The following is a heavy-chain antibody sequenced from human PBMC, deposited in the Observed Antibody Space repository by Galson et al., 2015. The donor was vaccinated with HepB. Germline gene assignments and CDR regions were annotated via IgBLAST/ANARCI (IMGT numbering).Heavy chain of an antibody. J-gene: IGHJ6*03. CDR3: ARVERRITIFGMLSVMDV. Sequence: LSLTCTVSGGSISSYYWSWIRQPPGKGLEWVGYIYYSGSTNYNPSLKSRVTISVDTSKNQFSLKLSSVTAADTAVYYCARVERRITIFGMLSVMDVWGKGTTVTVSS. V-gene: IGHV4-59*01. CDR2: IYYSGST. CDR1: GGSISSYY. D-gene: IGHD3-3*01.